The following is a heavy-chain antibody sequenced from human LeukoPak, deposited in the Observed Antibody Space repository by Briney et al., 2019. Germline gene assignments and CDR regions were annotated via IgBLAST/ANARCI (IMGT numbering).Heavy chain of an antibody. D-gene: IGHD3-10*01. J-gene: IGHJ4*02. CDR3: ARDPGSMVRTTVGY. Sequence: PGGSLRLSCAVSGITFSSFWMTWVRLAPGRGLEWVANINQDGSKKYYVDSVRGRFTISRDNAKSSLYLQMSSLRAEDTAVYYCARDPGSMVRTTVGYWGQGTLVTVSS. CDR1: GITFSSFW. V-gene: IGHV3-7*01. CDR2: INQDGSKK.